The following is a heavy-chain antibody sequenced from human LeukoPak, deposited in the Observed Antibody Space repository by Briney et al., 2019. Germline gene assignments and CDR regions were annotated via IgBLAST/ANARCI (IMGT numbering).Heavy chain of an antibody. CDR1: GFTFSSYG. V-gene: IGHV3-23*01. CDR3: ARANYYDTSGPGWY. CDR2: ISGSGGST. Sequence: GGSLRLSCAASGFTFSSYGMSWVRQAPGKGLEWVSAISGSGGSTYYADSVKGRFTISRDNSKNTLYLQMNSLRVEDTAVYYCARANYYDTSGPGWYWGQGTLVTVSS. J-gene: IGHJ4*02. D-gene: IGHD3-22*01.